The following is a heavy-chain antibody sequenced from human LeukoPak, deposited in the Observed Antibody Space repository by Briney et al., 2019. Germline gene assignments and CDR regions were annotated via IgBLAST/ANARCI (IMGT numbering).Heavy chain of an antibody. D-gene: IGHD6-19*01. CDR3: AREPSGWRSRPVDY. Sequence: GGSLRLSCAASGFTFSSYAMHWVRQAPGTGLEWVAVISYDGSNKYYADSMKGRFTISRDNSKNTLYLQMNSLRAEDTAVYYCAREPSGWRSRPVDYRGQGTLVTVSS. V-gene: IGHV3-30-3*01. CDR1: GFTFSSYA. CDR2: ISYDGSNK. J-gene: IGHJ4*02.